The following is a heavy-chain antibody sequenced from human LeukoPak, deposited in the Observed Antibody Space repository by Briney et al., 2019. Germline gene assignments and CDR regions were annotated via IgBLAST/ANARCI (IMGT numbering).Heavy chain of an antibody. D-gene: IGHD6-13*01. Sequence: GGSLRLSCAASGFTFSSYAMTWVRQAPGKGLEWVSAISGGGGSTYYADSVKGRFTVSRDNSKNTLYLQINSLRAEDTAVYYCAETFGSSWYLDHWGQGTLVTVSS. CDR1: GFTFSSYA. V-gene: IGHV3-23*01. CDR2: ISGGGGST. CDR3: AETFGSSWYLDH. J-gene: IGHJ4*02.